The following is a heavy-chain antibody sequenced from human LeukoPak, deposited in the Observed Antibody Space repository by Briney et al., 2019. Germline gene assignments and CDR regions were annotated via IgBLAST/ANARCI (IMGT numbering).Heavy chain of an antibody. V-gene: IGHV1-18*01. Sequence: ASVKVSCKASGYTFTSYGICWVRQAPGQRLEWMGWISAYNGNTNYAQKLQGRVTMTTDTSTSTAYMELRSLRSDDTAVYYCARDLSMVRGVRPYYFDYWGQGTLVTVSS. CDR1: GYTFTSYG. D-gene: IGHD3-10*01. CDR2: ISAYNGNT. J-gene: IGHJ4*02. CDR3: ARDLSMVRGVRPYYFDY.